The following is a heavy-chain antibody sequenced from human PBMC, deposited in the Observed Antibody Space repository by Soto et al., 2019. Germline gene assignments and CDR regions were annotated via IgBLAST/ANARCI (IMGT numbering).Heavy chain of an antibody. V-gene: IGHV3-53*01. CDR2: VHGGGST. Sequence: VQLVESGGGLXXXXGSLRLSCAASGFTVSNNHMTWVRQAAGKGLELVSFVHGGGSTSYADSVKGRFTISRDNSKNTLYLQMDSLRAEDTAIYSCAGRLTTAASLDYWGRGTLVTVSS. CDR1: GFTVSNNH. J-gene: IGHJ4*02. D-gene: IGHD3-16*01. CDR3: AGRLTTAASLDY.